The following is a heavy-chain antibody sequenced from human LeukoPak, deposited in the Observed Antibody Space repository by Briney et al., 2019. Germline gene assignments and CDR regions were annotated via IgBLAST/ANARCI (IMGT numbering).Heavy chain of an antibody. CDR3: VKGQELDDGVFDS. Sequence: GGSLRLSCSASGFTFSGYAMSWVRQAPGKGLEWVSTIRSNGAAAYNADSVKGRFTISRDISRKTLYLQMNSLRVEDTAIYYCVKGQELDDGVFDSWGQGTLVTVSS. D-gene: IGHD1-1*01. V-gene: IGHV3-23*01. CDR1: GFTFSGYA. CDR2: IRSNGAAA. J-gene: IGHJ4*02.